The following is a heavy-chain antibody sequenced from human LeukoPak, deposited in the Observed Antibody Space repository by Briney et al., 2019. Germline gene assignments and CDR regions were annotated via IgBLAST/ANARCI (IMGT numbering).Heavy chain of an antibody. CDR2: ISSSSSYI. J-gene: IGHJ4*02. CDR1: GFTFSSYS. D-gene: IGHD6-19*01. Sequence: GGSLRLSCAASGFTFSSYSMNWVRQAPGKGLEWVSSISSSSSYIYYADSVKGRFTISGDNAKNSLYLQMNSLRAEDTAVYYCARSIAVAGLSDYWGQGTLVTVSS. CDR3: ARSIAVAGLSDY. V-gene: IGHV3-21*01.